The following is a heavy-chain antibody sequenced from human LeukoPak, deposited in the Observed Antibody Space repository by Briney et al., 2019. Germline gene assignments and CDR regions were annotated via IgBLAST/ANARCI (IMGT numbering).Heavy chain of an antibody. CDR2: IRSKAYGGTT. CDR3: TRDRVGASNSFDI. V-gene: IGHV3-49*03. J-gene: IGHJ3*02. D-gene: IGHD1-26*01. CDR1: GFTFGDYT. Sequence: GGSLRLSCAASGFTFGDYTMSWFRQAPGKGLEWVGFIRSKAYGGTTQYAASVKGRFTISRDDSKSIAYLQMSSLKTEDTAVYYCTRDRVGASNSFDIWGQGTMVTVSS.